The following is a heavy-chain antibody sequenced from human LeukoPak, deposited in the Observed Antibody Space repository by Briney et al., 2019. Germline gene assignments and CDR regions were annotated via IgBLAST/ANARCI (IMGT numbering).Heavy chain of an antibody. CDR1: GDSINSRSYY. D-gene: IGHD1-26*01. Sequence: PSETLSLTCTVSGDSINSRSYYWDWIRQPPGKGLEWIGNLYYGGNTHYNPSLKSRVTISVDTSKNQFSLKLSSVTAADTAVYYCARGRSGSYYGMDVWGQGTTVTVSS. V-gene: IGHV4-39*07. J-gene: IGHJ6*02. CDR3: ARGRSGSYYGMDV. CDR2: LYYGGNT.